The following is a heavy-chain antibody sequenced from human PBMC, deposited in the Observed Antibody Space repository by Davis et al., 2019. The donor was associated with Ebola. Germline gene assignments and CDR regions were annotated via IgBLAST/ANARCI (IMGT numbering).Heavy chain of an antibody. D-gene: IGHD3-22*01. Sequence: GESLKISCAASGFTFSSYSMNWVRQAPGKGLEWVSSISSSSSYIYYAGSVKGRFTISRDNAKNSLYLQMNSLRAEDTAVYYCARGRDYYDSSGYSDAFDIWGQGTMVTVSS. CDR2: ISSSSSYI. CDR1: GFTFSSYS. CDR3: ARGRDYYDSSGYSDAFDI. V-gene: IGHV3-21*01. J-gene: IGHJ3*02.